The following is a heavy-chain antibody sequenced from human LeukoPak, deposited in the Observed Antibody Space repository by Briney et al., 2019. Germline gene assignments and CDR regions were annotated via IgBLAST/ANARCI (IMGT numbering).Heavy chain of an antibody. V-gene: IGHV3-21*01. D-gene: IGHD3-10*01. CDR3: ALGESTRPFDY. Sequence: GGSLRLSCAASGFTFSSYSMNWVRQAPGKGPEWVSFISSSSSYIYYVDSVKGRFTISRDNAKNSLYLQMNSLRAEDTAVYYCALGESTRPFDYWGQGTLVTVSS. J-gene: IGHJ4*02. CDR1: GFTFSSYS. CDR2: ISSSSSYI.